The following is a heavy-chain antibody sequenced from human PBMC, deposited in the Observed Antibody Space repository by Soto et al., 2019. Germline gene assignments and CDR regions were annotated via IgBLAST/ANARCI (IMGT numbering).Heavy chain of an antibody. CDR3: ARDFYDILTVTGWRAFDI. D-gene: IGHD3-9*01. CDR1: GFTFSSYG. V-gene: IGHV3-33*01. Sequence: GGSLRLSCAASGFTFSSYGMHWVRQAPGKGLEWVAVIWYDGSNKYYADSVKGRFTISRDNSKNTLYLQMNSLRAEDTAVYYCARDFYDILTVTGWRAFDIWGQGTMVTVSS. CDR2: IWYDGSNK. J-gene: IGHJ3*02.